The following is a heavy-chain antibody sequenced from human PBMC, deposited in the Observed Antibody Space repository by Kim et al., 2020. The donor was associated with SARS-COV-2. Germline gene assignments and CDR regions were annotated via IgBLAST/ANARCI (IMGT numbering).Heavy chain of an antibody. V-gene: IGHV3-53*01. D-gene: IGHD3-10*01. Sequence: GGSLRLSCAASGFIVSDNYMTWVRQAPGKGLEWVSVIYSGGTTYYADSVRGRFTISRDNSKNTLYLQMTSLRAEDTAVFYCAIDVGDYNGMNNWGQGTTV. CDR2: IYSGGTT. CDR1: GFIVSDNY. CDR3: AIDVGDYNGMNN. J-gene: IGHJ6*02.